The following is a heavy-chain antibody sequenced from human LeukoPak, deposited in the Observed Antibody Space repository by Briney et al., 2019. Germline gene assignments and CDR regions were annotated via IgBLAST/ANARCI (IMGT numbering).Heavy chain of an antibody. CDR2: ISWNSGSI. CDR3: AKDTIVGVN. CDR1: GFTFDDYA. D-gene: IGHD2-15*01. Sequence: GGSLRLFCAASGFTFDDYAMHWVRQAPGKGLESVSGISWNSGSIVYADSVKGRFTISRDNAKNSLYLQINSLRAEDTALYYCAKDTIVGVNWGQGTLVTVSS. J-gene: IGHJ4*02. V-gene: IGHV3-9*01.